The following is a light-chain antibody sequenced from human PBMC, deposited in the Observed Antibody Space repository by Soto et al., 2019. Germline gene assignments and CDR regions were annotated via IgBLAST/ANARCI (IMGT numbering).Light chain of an antibody. V-gene: IGLV1-40*01. Sequence: QLVLTQPPSVSGAPGQRVTISCTGSSSNIGAGYDVHWYQQLPGTAPKLLIYGNSNRPSGVPDRFSGSKSGTSASLAITGLQAEDEGDYYCQSYDSSLSVVVFGGGTKVTVL. CDR2: GNS. CDR3: QSYDSSLSVVV. CDR1: SSNIGAGYD. J-gene: IGLJ2*01.